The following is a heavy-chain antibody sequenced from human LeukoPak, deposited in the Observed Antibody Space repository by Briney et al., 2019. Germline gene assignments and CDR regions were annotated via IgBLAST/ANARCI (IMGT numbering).Heavy chain of an antibody. CDR2: IIPIFGTA. D-gene: IGHD3-3*01. CDR1: GGTFSSYA. Sequence: SVKVSCKASGGTFSSYAISWVRQAPGQGLEWMGGIIPIFGTANYAQKFQGRVTITADESTSTAYMELSSLRSEDTAVYYCAREAGDVLRFLEWYYFDYWGQGTLVTVSS. J-gene: IGHJ4*02. V-gene: IGHV1-69*13. CDR3: AREAGDVLRFLEWYYFDY.